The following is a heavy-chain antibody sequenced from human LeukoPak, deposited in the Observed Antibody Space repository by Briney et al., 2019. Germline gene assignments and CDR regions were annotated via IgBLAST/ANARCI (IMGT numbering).Heavy chain of an antibody. V-gene: IGHV1-69*13. CDR3: ARLTVGTDLDF. CDR1: GYTFTSYD. D-gene: IGHD1-26*01. CDR2: IISMFDSI. J-gene: IGHJ4*02. Sequence: SVKVSCKASGYTFTSYDINWVRQATGQGLEWMGGIISMFDSISYAQKFQGRLTITADESTSTIYMELNSLRAADTAVYYCARLTVGTDLDFWGQGTQVTVSS.